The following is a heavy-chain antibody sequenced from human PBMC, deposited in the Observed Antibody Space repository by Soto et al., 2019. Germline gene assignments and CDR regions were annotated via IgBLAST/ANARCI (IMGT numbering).Heavy chain of an antibody. D-gene: IGHD6-13*01. V-gene: IGHV5-51*01. J-gene: IGHJ5*02. CDR2: IYPDDSHI. Sequence: GESLKISCQTSGYSFINYWIGWVRQMPGKGLEWMGIIYPDDSHIRYSPSFQGQVTISADKSINTAYLQWTSLQASDTAMFYCARHGRRGLTTAAAYFDPGGQGTMVTVYS. CDR1: GYSFINYW. CDR3: ARHGRRGLTTAAAYFDP.